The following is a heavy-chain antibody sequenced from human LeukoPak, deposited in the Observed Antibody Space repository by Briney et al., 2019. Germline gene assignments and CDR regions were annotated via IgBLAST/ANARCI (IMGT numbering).Heavy chain of an antibody. V-gene: IGHV3-74*01. J-gene: IGHJ4*02. CDR1: GFTFNSYW. CDR3: ARTGVASSGYYSFDS. CDR2: INSDGSST. D-gene: IGHD3-22*01. Sequence: GGSLRLSCAASGFTFNSYWIHWVRQAPAKGRVWVSRINSDGSSTNYAASVKGRFTISRDNAKNKLYLQMNSLRAEDTAVYYCARTGVASSGYYSFDSWGQRTLVTVSS.